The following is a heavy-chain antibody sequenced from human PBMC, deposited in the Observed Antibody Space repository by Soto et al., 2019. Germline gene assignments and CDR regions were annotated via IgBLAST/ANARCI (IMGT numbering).Heavy chain of an antibody. V-gene: IGHV4-34*01. CDR1: VGSFSGYY. CDR2: INHSGST. J-gene: IGHJ5*02. CDR3: ARRFDP. Sequence: PSETLSLTCAVYVGSFSGYYWSWIRQPPGKGLEWIGEINHSGSTNYNPSLKSRVTISVDTSKNQFSLKLSSVTAADTAVYYCARRFDPWGQGTLVTVSS.